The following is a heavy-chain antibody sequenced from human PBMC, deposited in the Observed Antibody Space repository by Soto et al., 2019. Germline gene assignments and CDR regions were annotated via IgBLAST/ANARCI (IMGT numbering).Heavy chain of an antibody. Sequence: GESLKISCKGSGYSFTSYWISWVRQMPGKGLEWMGRIDPSDSYTNYSPSFQGHVTISADKSISTAYLQWSSLKASDTAMYYCARRKGGTAAGYYYGMDVWGQGTTVTVSS. CDR1: GYSFTSYW. V-gene: IGHV5-10-1*01. D-gene: IGHD6-13*01. J-gene: IGHJ6*02. CDR3: ARRKGGTAAGYYYGMDV. CDR2: IDPSDSYT.